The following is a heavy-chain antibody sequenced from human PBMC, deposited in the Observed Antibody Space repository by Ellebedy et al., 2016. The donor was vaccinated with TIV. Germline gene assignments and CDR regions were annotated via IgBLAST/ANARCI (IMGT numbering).Heavy chain of an antibody. CDR1: GSSMSTYY. CDR2: MFYSGST. D-gene: IGHD6-13*01. J-gene: IGHJ4*02. Sequence: SETLSLTXNVSGSSMSTYYWTWIRQPPGKGLEWIGSMFYSGSTVYNPSLKSRVSMSVDMSKNQFSLNLTSVTAADTAVYYCARGFYSSSWYQYWGQGALVTVSS. CDR3: ARGFYSSSWYQY. V-gene: IGHV4-59*12.